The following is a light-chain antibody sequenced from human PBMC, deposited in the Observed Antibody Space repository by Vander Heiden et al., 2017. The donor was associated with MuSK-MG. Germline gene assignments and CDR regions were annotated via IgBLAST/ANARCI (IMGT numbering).Light chain of an antibody. V-gene: IGKV4-1*01. Sequence: DIVMTQSPDSLAVSLGERATINCKSSQSVFYSSNDKNYLAWYQQKPGQPPKLLIYWASTRESGVPDRFSDSGSGTDFTLTISSLQAEDVAVYYCQQYDSAPRSFGQGTKLEIK. CDR2: WAS. J-gene: IGKJ2*04. CDR1: QSVFYSSNDKNY. CDR3: QQYDSAPRS.